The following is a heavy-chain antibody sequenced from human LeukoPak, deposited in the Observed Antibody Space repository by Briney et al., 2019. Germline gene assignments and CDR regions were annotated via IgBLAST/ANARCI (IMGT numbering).Heavy chain of an antibody. Sequence: GASVKVSCKASGYTFTGYYMHWVRQAPGQGLEWMGWINPNSGGTNYAQKFQGRVTMTRDTSISTAYMELSRLRSDDTAVYYCARAAGMARGLAFDYWGQGTLVTVSS. CDR2: INPNSGGT. J-gene: IGHJ4*02. D-gene: IGHD3-10*01. CDR3: ARAAGMARGLAFDY. CDR1: GYTFTGYY. V-gene: IGHV1-2*02.